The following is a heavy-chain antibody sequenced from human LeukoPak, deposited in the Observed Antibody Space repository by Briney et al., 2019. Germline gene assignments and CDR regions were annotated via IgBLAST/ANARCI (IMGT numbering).Heavy chain of an antibody. D-gene: IGHD4-17*01. V-gene: IGHV3-30*03. Sequence: GGSLRLSCAASGFTFSSYGMHWVRQAPGKGLEWVAVISYDGSNKYYADSVKGRFTISRDNSKNTLYLQMNSLRAEDTAVYYCAIAGNRDYGGYQPDFDYWGQGTLVTVSS. CDR1: GFTFSSYG. J-gene: IGHJ4*02. CDR2: ISYDGSNK. CDR3: AIAGNRDYGGYQPDFDY.